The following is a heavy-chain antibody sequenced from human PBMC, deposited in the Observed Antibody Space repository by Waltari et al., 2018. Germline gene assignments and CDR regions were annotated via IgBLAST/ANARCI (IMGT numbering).Heavy chain of an antibody. D-gene: IGHD1-1*01. Sequence: QLQLQESGPGLVKPSESLSLTCSVPGGSITARSPFWGWIRQSPGQALEWTGSVSHQGVTYTSPSLQSRLTMSRDTSKNQLSLTLGSVTASDTAVYYCATYIGASVGTAAFDVWGQGTMVTVSS. CDR1: GGSITARSPF. CDR2: VSHQGVT. V-gene: IGHV4-39*01. J-gene: IGHJ3*01. CDR3: ATYIGASVGTAAFDV.